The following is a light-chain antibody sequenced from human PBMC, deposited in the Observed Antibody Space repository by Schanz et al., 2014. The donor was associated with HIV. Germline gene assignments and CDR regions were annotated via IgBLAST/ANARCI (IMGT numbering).Light chain of an antibody. CDR1: TSDIGAYNY. Sequence: QSALTQPPSASGSPGHSVTISCTGTTSDIGAYNYVSWYQLHPGKAPKLMIYDVTKRPSGVPDRFSGSKSDNTASLTVSGLQADDEADYYCGSYGGSDNMVFGGGTKLTVL. V-gene: IGLV2-8*01. CDR2: DVT. CDR3: GSYGGSDNMV. J-gene: IGLJ3*02.